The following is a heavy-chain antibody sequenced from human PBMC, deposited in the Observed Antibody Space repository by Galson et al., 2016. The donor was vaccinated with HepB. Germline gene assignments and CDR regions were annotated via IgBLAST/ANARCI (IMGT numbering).Heavy chain of an antibody. CDR1: GYTSNSNG. CDR2: ISGYNGHT. V-gene: IGHV1-18*01. Sequence: SVKVCCKASGYTSNSNGISWVRQAPGQGLEWMGWISGYNGHTNFGQKVLGRVTLTIDTSTSTAYMELRSLRADDTGVYYCSLAQNATYWAAAGDCWGQGTLVTVSS. J-gene: IGHJ4*02. D-gene: IGHD2-8*02. CDR3: SLAQNATYWAAAGDC.